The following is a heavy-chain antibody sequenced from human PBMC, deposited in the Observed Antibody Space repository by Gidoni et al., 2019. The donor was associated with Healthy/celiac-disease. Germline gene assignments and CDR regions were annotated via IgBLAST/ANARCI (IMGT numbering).Heavy chain of an antibody. Sequence: QVQLVQSGAEVKKPGASVKVSCKASGYTFTSYYMHWVRQAPGQGLEWMGIINPSGGSTSYEQKFQGRVTMTRDTSTSTVYMELSSLRSEDTAVYYCARYPIAAAGTAYYYYYYGMDVWGQGTTVTVSS. CDR2: INPSGGST. CDR1: GYTFTSYY. D-gene: IGHD6-13*01. J-gene: IGHJ6*02. CDR3: ARYPIAAAGTAYYYYYYGMDV. V-gene: IGHV1-46*03.